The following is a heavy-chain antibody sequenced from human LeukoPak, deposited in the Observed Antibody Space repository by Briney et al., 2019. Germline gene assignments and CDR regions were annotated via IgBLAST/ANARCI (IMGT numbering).Heavy chain of an antibody. CDR1: GGSISSYY. V-gene: IGHV4-4*07. J-gene: IGHJ6*03. Sequence: SETLSLTCTVSGGSISSYYWSWIRQPAGKGLEWIGRIYTSGSTNYNPSLKSRVTMSVDTSKNQFSLKLSSVTAADTAVYYCATSVAGKYYYCYYMDVWGKGTTVTVSS. D-gene: IGHD6-19*01. CDR2: IYTSGST. CDR3: ATSVAGKYYYCYYMDV.